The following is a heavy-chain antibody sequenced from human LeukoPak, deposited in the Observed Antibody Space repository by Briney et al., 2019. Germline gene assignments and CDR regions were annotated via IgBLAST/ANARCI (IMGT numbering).Heavy chain of an antibody. D-gene: IGHD3-3*01. Sequence: SETLSLTCTVSGGSISSSSYYWGWIRQPPGKGLGWIGSIYYSGSTYYNPSLKSRVTISVDTSKNQFSLKLSSVTAADTAVYYCARRTRAWSGCYGGFDYWGQGTLVTVSS. CDR3: ARRTRAWSGCYGGFDY. CDR1: GGSISSSSYY. V-gene: IGHV4-39*01. J-gene: IGHJ4*02. CDR2: IYYSGST.